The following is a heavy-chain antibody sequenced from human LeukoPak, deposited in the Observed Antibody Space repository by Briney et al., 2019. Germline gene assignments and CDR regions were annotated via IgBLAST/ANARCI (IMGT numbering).Heavy chain of an antibody. CDR2: IIPIFGTA. V-gene: IGHV1-69*06. D-gene: IGHD3-10*01. CDR1: RDTFSSYA. CDR3: GRDYQGVTVVFDH. J-gene: IGHJ5*02. Sequence: SERVSCKASRDTFSSYAISWVRQAPGQGLEWMAEIIPIFGTANYAQTFQGRVTITADKSTSTAYMELGSLGTEDTAVYYCGRDYQGVTVVFDHWGQGTLVTVSS.